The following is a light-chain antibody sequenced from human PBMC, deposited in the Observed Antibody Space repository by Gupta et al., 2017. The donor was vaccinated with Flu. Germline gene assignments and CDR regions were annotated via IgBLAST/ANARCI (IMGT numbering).Light chain of an antibody. Sequence: SVTPGQPASISCKCSRSHLYSDGKAYLFWYLQKPSQPAQPLIYDVSKRLSGVADRFSGSGSGTDFTLKISRVEAEDVGVYYCMQSIDLRTFGGGTKVEIK. CDR2: DVS. V-gene: IGKV2D-29*01. CDR1: RSHLYSDGKAY. CDR3: MQSIDLRT. J-gene: IGKJ4*01.